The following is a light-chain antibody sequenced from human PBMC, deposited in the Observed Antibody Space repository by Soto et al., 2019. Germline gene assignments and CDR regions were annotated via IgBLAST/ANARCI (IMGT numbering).Light chain of an antibody. CDR3: SSYTSSSTLLDV. CDR2: DVS. V-gene: IGLV2-14*01. Sequence: QSALTQPASVSGSPGQSITISCTGTSSDVGGYNYVSWYQQHPGKAPILMIYDVSNRPSGVSNRFSGSKSGNTASLTISGLQAEDEADYYCSSYTSSSTLLDVFGTGTKLTVL. J-gene: IGLJ1*01. CDR1: SSDVGGYNY.